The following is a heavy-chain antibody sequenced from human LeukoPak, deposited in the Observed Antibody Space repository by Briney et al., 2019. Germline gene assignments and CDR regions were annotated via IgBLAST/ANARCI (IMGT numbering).Heavy chain of an antibody. CDR1: GFTFDDYA. CDR2: ISWNSGSI. J-gene: IGHJ4*02. Sequence: GGSLRLSCAASGFTFDDYAMHWVRQAPGKGLEWVSGISWNSGSIGYADSVKGRFTISRDNAKNSLYLQMNSLRAEDTAVYYCAREQPDPYWGQGTPVTVSS. CDR3: AREQPDPY. V-gene: IGHV3-9*01. D-gene: IGHD1-14*01.